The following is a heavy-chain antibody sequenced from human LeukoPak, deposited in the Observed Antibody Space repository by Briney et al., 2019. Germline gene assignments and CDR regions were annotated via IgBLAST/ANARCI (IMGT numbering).Heavy chain of an antibody. CDR3: ARRSRYDFSFDY. CDR1: GGSISSYY. V-gene: IGHV4-4*09. CDR2: IYTSGST. Sequence: SATLSTICTVYGGSISSYYWSWIRQPPGKGLEWIGYIYTSGSTNYNPSLKSRVTISVDTSKNQFSLKLSSVTAADTAVYYCARRSRYDFSFDYWGQGTLVTVSS. D-gene: IGHD3-3*01. J-gene: IGHJ4*02.